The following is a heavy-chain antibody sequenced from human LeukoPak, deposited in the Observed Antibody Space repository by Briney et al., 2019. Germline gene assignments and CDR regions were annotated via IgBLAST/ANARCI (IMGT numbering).Heavy chain of an antibody. D-gene: IGHD6-13*01. CDR3: ARDLYSSRTNDAFVI. CDR1: GYSISSGNY. Sequence: SETLSLTCTVSGYSISSGNYWGWIRQPPGKGLEWIGNIYHGGSTYYNPSLKSRVTISVDTSKNQFSLKLNSVTAADTAVYYCARDLYSSRTNDAFVIWGQGTMVTASS. V-gene: IGHV4-38-2*02. CDR2: IYHGGST. J-gene: IGHJ3*02.